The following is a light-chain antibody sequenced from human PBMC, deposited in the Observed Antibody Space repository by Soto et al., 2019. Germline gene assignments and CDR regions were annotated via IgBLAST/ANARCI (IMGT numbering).Light chain of an antibody. J-gene: IGKJ5*01. CDR1: QTVSSK. CDR3: QQRNVWPPIT. CDR2: DAS. Sequence: IVLIQSPSSLSSSPGERATLSCRASQTVSSKLAWYQHKPGQAPRLLIYDASNRANGVPARFGGSGSGTDFTLTINSLEPEDFAVYYCQQRNVWPPITFGQGTRLEIK. V-gene: IGKV3-11*01.